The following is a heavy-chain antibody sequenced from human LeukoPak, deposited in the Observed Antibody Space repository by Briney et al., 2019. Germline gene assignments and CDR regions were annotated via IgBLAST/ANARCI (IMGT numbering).Heavy chain of an antibody. CDR2: IRYDGSNK. D-gene: IGHD2-2*01. CDR1: GFTFSSYG. V-gene: IGHV3-30*02. J-gene: IGHJ4*02. Sequence: GGSLRLSCAASGFTFSSYGMHWVRQAPGKGLEWVAFIRYDGSNKYYADSVKGRFTISRDNSKNTLYLQMNSLRAEDTAVYYCAEAASASAAIDYWGQGTLVTVSS. CDR3: AEAASASAAIDY.